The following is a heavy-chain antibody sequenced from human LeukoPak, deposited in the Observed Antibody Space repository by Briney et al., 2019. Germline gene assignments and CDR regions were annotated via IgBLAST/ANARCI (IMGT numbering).Heavy chain of an antibody. D-gene: IGHD1-26*01. CDR1: GYTFTSYG. CDR3: ARVGATADKSGYWFDP. V-gene: IGHV1-18*01. CDR2: ISAYNGNT. J-gene: IGHJ5*02. Sequence: ASVKVSCKASGYTFTSYGISWVRQAPGQGLEWMGWISAYNGNTNYAQKLRGRVTMTTDTSTSTAYMELGSLRSDDTAVYYCARVGATADKSGYWFDPWGQGTLVTVSS.